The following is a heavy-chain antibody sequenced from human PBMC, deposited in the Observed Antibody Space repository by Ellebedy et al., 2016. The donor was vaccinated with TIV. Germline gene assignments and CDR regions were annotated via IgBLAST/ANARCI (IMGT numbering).Heavy chain of an antibody. Sequence: SETLSLTXAIYVESFSGYYWSWIRQPPGKGLEWVGEINHSGSTNYNPSLKSRVTISADKTKNQFSLKVSSVTAADTALYYCARGQGRRKATDYWGQGTPLTLSS. J-gene: IGHJ4*02. D-gene: IGHD5-12*01. CDR1: VESFSGYY. V-gene: IGHV4-34*01. CDR2: INHSGST. CDR3: ARGQGRRKATDY.